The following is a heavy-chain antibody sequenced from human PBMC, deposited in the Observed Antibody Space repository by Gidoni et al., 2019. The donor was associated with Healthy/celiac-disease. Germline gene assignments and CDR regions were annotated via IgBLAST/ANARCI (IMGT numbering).Heavy chain of an antibody. D-gene: IGHD3-3*01. CDR3: AKDGDFWSGYYSQNYYYYMDV. CDR2: ISYDGSNK. J-gene: IGHJ6*03. CDR1: GFTFSSYG. V-gene: IGHV3-30*18. Sequence: QVQLVESGGGVFPPGRSLRLSCAASGFTFSSYGMHWVRQAPGKGLEWVAVISYDGSNKYYADSVKGRFTIYRDNSKNTLYLQMNSLRAEDTAVYYCAKDGDFWSGYYSQNYYYYMDVWGKGTTVTVSS.